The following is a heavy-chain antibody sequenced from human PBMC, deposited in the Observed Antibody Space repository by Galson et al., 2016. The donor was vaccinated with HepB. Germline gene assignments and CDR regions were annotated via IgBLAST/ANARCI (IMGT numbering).Heavy chain of an antibody. Sequence: QSGAEVKKPGESLKVSCKGSGYNFTTYWIGWVRQMPGKGLEWMGIIYPDDSDTRYSPSFQAQVTISADKSISTAYLQWSSLKASDTAMYYCARHAEYCTNGGKCYFDDWGQGTLVTVSS. CDR1: GYNFTTYW. CDR3: ARHAEYCTNGGKCYFDD. V-gene: IGHV5-51*01. CDR2: IYPDDSDT. D-gene: IGHD2-8*01. J-gene: IGHJ4*02.